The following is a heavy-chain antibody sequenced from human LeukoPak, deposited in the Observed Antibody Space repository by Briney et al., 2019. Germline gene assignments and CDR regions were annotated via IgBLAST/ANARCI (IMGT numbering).Heavy chain of an antibody. CDR2: IYYSGST. V-gene: IGHV4-30-4*01. Sequence: SETLSLTCTVSGGSISSGDYYWSWIRQPPGKGLEWIGYIYYSGSTYYNPSLKSRVTISVDTSKNQFSLKLSSVTAADTAVYYCARDRVTVAGTDGMDVWGQGTTVTVSS. CDR1: GGSISSGDYY. D-gene: IGHD6-19*01. CDR3: ARDRVTVAGTDGMDV. J-gene: IGHJ6*02.